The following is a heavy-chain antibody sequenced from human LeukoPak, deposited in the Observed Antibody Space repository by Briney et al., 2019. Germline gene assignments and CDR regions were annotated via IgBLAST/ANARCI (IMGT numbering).Heavy chain of an antibody. CDR2: IYYSGST. Sequence: PSETVSLTCTVSGGSISRYYWSWLRQPPGKGLEWIGYIYYSGSTNYNPSLKSRVTISVDTSKNQFSLKVTSVTAADTAIYYCARHDSSGYKYWGQGTLVTVSS. V-gene: IGHV4-59*08. CDR3: ARHDSSGYKY. J-gene: IGHJ4*02. D-gene: IGHD3-22*01. CDR1: GGSISRYY.